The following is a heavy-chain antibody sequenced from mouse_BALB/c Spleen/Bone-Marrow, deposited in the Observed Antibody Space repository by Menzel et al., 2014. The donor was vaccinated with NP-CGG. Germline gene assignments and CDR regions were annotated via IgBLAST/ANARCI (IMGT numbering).Heavy chain of an antibody. CDR3: RGGPWFAY. V-gene: IGHV2-3*01. CDR2: IWGDGST. CDR1: GFSLTNYG. D-gene: IGHD3-3*01. Sequence: VKLMESGPGLVAPSQSLSITCTVSGFSLTNYGISWVRQPPGKGLEWLGVIWGDGSTNYHSALISRLSISKDNSKSQVLLKLNGLQTDDTATYYCRGGPWFAYWGQGTLVTVPA. J-gene: IGHJ3*01.